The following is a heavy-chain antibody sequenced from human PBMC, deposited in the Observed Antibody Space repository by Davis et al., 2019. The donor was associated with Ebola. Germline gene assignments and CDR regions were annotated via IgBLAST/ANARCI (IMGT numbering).Heavy chain of an antibody. J-gene: IGHJ4*02. CDR1: GFTFSSYS. CDR3: ARDRGSPLRTRGHDY. Sequence: GGSLRLSCAASGFTFSSYSMNWVRQASGKGLEWVSSISSSSSYIYYANSVKGRFTISRDNAKNSLYLQMNSLRAEDTAVYYCARDRGSPLRTRGHDYWGQGTLVTVSS. V-gene: IGHV3-21*01. CDR2: ISSSSSYI. D-gene: IGHD3-16*01.